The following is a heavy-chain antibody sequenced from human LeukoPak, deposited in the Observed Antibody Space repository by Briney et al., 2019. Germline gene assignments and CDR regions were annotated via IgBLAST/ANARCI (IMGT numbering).Heavy chain of an antibody. CDR1: GGSFSGYY. CDR3: ARRSITMIVVDPYYFDY. V-gene: IGHV4-34*01. D-gene: IGHD3-22*01. Sequence: SETLSLTCAVYGGSFSGYYWSWIRQPPGKGLEWIGEINHSGSTNYNPSLKSRVTISVDTSKNQFSLKLSSVTAADTAVYYCARRSITMIVVDPYYFDYWGQGTLVTVSS. J-gene: IGHJ4*02. CDR2: INHSGST.